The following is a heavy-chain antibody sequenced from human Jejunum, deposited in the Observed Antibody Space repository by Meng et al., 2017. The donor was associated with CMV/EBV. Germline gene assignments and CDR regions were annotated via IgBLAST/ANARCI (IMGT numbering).Heavy chain of an antibody. CDR1: GFPFSSYW. J-gene: IGHJ4*02. D-gene: IGHD2-2*01. V-gene: IGHV3-7*01. CDR3: ASCSTNCLRPFDY. Sequence: SGFPFSSYWMSWVRRAPGKGLEWVANIKQDGGETYYVGSVEGRFTISRDNAKNSLYLQMNSLRAEDTAVYYCASCSTNCLRPFDYWGQGTLVTVSS. CDR2: IKQDGGET.